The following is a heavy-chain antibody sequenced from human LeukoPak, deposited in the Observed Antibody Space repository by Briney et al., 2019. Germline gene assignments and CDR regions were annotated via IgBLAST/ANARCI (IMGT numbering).Heavy chain of an antibody. CDR1: GFTFSSYW. Sequence: PGESLRLSCAASGFTFSSYWMHWVRQAPGKGLVWVSTIYSVGSDTLYADSVKGRFTISRDNAENTLYLQMNSLRAEDTAVYYCARDRRYSPDYWGRGTLVTDSA. V-gene: IGHV3-74*01. CDR3: ARDRRYSPDY. CDR2: IYSVGSDT. D-gene: IGHD5-18*01. J-gene: IGHJ4*02.